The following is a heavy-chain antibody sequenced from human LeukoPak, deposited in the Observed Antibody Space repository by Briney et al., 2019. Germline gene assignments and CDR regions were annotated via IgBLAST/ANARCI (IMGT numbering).Heavy chain of an antibody. CDR1: GFTFSNYP. D-gene: IGHD3-10*01. CDR2: ISNDGSNE. CDR3: ARGYGFIDY. J-gene: IGHJ4*02. Sequence: GGSLRLSCAASGFTFSNYPMHWVRQAPGKGLAWVAIISNDGSNEHYADSVKGRFSISRDNSKNTLYLQMNSLRAEDTAVYYCARGYGFIDYWGQGTLVTVSS. V-gene: IGHV3-30-3*01.